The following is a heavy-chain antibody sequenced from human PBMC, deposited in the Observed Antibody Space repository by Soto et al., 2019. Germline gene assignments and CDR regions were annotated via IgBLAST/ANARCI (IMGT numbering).Heavy chain of an antibody. J-gene: IGHJ6*03. Sequence: VQLVQSGAEVKRPGSSGKVSCKAPVGTFSDYNIAWVRQARGQGLEWMGRIIPKLGITNYAHKFQDRVRITADKATSTAYMELTSLRYEDTAVYFCARVEGTRTTNFYHYMDVWGEGTSVTVS. CDR2: IIPKLGIT. V-gene: IGHV1-69*02. CDR1: VGTFSDYN. CDR3: ARVEGTRTTNFYHYMDV. D-gene: IGHD2-8*01.